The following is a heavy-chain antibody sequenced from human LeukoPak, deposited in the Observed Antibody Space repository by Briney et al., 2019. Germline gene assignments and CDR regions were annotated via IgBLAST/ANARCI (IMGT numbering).Heavy chain of an antibody. CDR2: MNPNSGNT. Sequence: ASVKVSCKASGYTFTSYDINWVRQATGQGLEWMGWMNPNSGNTGYAQKFQGRVTMTRNTSISTAYMELSSLRSEDTAVYYCARAGFGGSIVAENSMDVWGQGTTVTVSS. V-gene: IGHV1-8*01. CDR1: GYTFTSYD. J-gene: IGHJ6*02. D-gene: IGHD2-15*01. CDR3: ARAGFGGSIVAENSMDV.